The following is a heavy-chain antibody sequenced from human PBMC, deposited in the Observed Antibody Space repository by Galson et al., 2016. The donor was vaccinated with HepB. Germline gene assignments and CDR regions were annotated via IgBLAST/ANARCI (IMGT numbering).Heavy chain of an antibody. Sequence: SLRLSCAASGFIFSTHDMLWVRQVTGKGLERVSGIETDGDAYYADSVKGRFTIIRENGKNSVYLQMNSLNAGDKAVDYCARGKSLWTMPWNYGLDVWGQGTTVTVSS. V-gene: IGHV3-13*01. CDR3: ARGKSLWTMPWNYGLDV. D-gene: IGHD2-2*01. CDR2: IETDGDA. J-gene: IGHJ6*02. CDR1: GFIFSTHD.